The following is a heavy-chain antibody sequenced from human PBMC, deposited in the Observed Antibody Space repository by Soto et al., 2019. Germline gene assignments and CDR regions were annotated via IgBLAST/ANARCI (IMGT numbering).Heavy chain of an antibody. CDR3: AAEPTYYYDSSGPRP. CDR1: GGTFSSYA. Sequence: SVKVSCKASGGTFSSYAISWVRQAPGQGLEWMGGIIPIFGTANYAQKFQERVTITRDMSTSTAYMELSSLRSEDTAVYYCAAEPTYYYDSSGPRPWGQGTLVTVSS. J-gene: IGHJ5*02. CDR2: IIPIFGTA. V-gene: IGHV1-69*05. D-gene: IGHD3-22*01.